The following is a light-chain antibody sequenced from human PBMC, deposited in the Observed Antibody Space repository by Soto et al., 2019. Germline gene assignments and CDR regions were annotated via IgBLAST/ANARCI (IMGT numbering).Light chain of an antibody. CDR3: QQYGSSPIT. J-gene: IGKJ5*01. V-gene: IGKV3-20*01. CDR2: GAS. CDR1: QNLRSS. Sequence: EIVLTQSPATLSLSPGERATLSCRASQNLRSSLAWYQQKPGQAPRLLIYGASSRATGIPDRFSGTGFGTDFTLTISRLEPEDFAVYYCQQYGSSPITFGQGTRLEI.